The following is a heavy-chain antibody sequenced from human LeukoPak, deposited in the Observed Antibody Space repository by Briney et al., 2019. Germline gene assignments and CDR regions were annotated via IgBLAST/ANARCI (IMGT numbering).Heavy chain of an antibody. D-gene: IGHD2-2*01. Sequence: SVKVSCKASGGSLISYSISWVRQAPGQGLEWMGGITPIFGSTDYAQKFQGRVTMTTDTSTSTAYMELRSLRSDDTAVYYCARVYCSSTSCYADNDYWGQGTLVTVSS. CDR2: ITPIFGST. CDR3: ARVYCSSTSCYADNDY. J-gene: IGHJ4*02. V-gene: IGHV1-69*05. CDR1: GGSLISYS.